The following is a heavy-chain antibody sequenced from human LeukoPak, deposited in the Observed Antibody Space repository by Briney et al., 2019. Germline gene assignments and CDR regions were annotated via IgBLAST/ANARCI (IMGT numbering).Heavy chain of an antibody. CDR3: AKRGVVIRVILVGFHKEAPYFDS. CDR2: ISGSGGST. Sequence: GGSLRLSCAASGFTFSSYAMSWVRQAPGKGLEWVSAISGSGGSTYYADSVKGRFTISRDNPKNTLYLQMNSLRAEDTAVYFCAKRGVVIRVILVGFHKEAPYFDSWGQGVLVTVSS. V-gene: IGHV3-23*01. J-gene: IGHJ4*02. CDR1: GFTFSSYA. D-gene: IGHD3-22*01.